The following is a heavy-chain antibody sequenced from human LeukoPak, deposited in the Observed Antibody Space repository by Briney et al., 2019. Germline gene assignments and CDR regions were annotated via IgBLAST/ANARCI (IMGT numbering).Heavy chain of an antibody. CDR2: VSSNGDNT. Sequence: PGGSLRLSCSVSGFTFSTYVMHWVRQAPGKGLEYVSAVSSNGDNTYYADSVKGRFTISRDNSKNTLYLQMSNLRPDDTAVYFCVRGTGYWGQGTLVTVSS. CDR1: GFTFSTYV. CDR3: VRGTGY. V-gene: IGHV3-64D*06. J-gene: IGHJ4*02.